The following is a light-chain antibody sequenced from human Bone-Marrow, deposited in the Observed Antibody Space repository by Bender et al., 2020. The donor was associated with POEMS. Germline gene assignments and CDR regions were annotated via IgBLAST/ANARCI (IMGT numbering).Light chain of an antibody. CDR3: HSYDTRLSGSV. J-gene: IGLJ3*02. Sequence: QSVLTQPPSASGTPGQRVTISCSGGSSNIGAHAVNWYQHLPGTAPKLLIYSSHRRPSEVPDRFSGSRSGTSASLAISGLQTGDEADYYCHSYDTRLSGSVFGGGTKLTVL. V-gene: IGLV1-44*01. CDR2: SSH. CDR1: SSNIGAHA.